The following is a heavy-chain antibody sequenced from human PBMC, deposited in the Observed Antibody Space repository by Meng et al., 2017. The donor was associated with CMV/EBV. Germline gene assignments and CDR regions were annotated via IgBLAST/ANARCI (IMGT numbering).Heavy chain of an antibody. V-gene: IGHV1-69*10. J-gene: IGHJ3*02. CDR2: IIPILGIA. D-gene: IGHD3-3*01. CDR1: GGTFSSYA. Sequence: SVKVSCKASGGTFSSYAISWVRQAPGQGLEWMGGIIPILGIANYAQKFQGRVPITADKSTSTAYMELSSLRSEDTAVYYCASPITIFGVVPRDDAFDIWGQGTMVTVSS. CDR3: ASPITIFGVVPRDDAFDI.